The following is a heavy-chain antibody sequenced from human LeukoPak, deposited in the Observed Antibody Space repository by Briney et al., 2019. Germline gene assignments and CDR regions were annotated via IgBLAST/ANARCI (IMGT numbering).Heavy chain of an antibody. CDR2: ISSSSSTI. V-gene: IGHV3-48*01. Sequence: GGSLRLSCAASGFTFSSYSMNWVRQAPGKGLQWVSCISSSSSTIYYADSVKGRFTISRDNAKNSLYLQMNSLRAEDTAVYYCARVCVAVVIQYYYYMDVWGKGTTVTVSS. D-gene: IGHD4-23*01. CDR1: GFTFSSYS. CDR3: ARVCVAVVIQYYYYMDV. J-gene: IGHJ6*03.